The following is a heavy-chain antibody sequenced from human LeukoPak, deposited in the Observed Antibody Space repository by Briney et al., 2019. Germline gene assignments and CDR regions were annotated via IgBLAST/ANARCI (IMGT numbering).Heavy chain of an antibody. CDR2: IYYSGST. J-gene: IGHJ6*02. V-gene: IGHV4-61*01. D-gene: IGHD2-2*02. CDR1: GGSVSSGSYY. Sequence: SETLSLTCTVSGGSVSSGSYYWSWIRQPPGKGLEWIGYIYYSGSTNHNPSLKSRVTISVDTSKNQLSLKLSSVTAADTAVYYCARDRVVVVPAAIRDYYYYGMDVWGQGTTVTVSS. CDR3: ARDRVVVVPAAIRDYYYYGMDV.